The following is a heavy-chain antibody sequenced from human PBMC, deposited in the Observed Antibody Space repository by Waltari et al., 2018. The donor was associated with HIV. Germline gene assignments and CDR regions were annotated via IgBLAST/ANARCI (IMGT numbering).Heavy chain of an antibody. CDR2: VWYEGSNK. V-gene: IGHV3-33*01. CDR1: GFTLIRYG. CDR3: AVPAAPANWNDVWSDLGV. Sequence: QVQLVASGRGVVQPGWSLRLSCAANGFTLIRYGMTWVRQAPGKGLEWGAVVWYEGSNKTYSDSGKGRVTISRDNSKNTRYLQMNSLRGEDTAVYYCAVPAAPANWNDVWSDLGVWCPGTTVTVSS. D-gene: IGHD1-20*01. J-gene: IGHJ6*02.